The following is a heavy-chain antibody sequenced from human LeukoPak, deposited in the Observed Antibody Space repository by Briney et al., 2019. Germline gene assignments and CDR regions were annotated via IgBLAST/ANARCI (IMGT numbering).Heavy chain of an antibody. CDR2: ISYHGSNK. V-gene: IGHV3-30*09. CDR1: GFTFITCA. D-gene: IGHD3-3*01. Sequence: PGGSLRLSCAASGFTFITCAMHWVRQAPGKGLEWVAVISYHGSNKDYADSVKGRFAISRDYSKNTLYLQMNSLRAEDTAVYYCAKERWLLSSYFDYWGQGTLVTVSS. J-gene: IGHJ4*02. CDR3: AKERWLLSSYFDY.